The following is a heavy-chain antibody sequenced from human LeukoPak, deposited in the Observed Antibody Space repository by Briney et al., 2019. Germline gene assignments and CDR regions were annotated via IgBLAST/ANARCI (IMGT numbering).Heavy chain of an antibody. D-gene: IGHD2-15*01. CDR3: ARVDCSGGSCYSHY. CDR1: GFTFSSYW. CDR2: INSDGSST. Sequence: GGSLRLSCAASGFTFSSYWMHWVRQAPGKGLVWVSRINSDGSSTSYADSVKGRFTISRDDAKNTLYLQMNSLRAEDTAVYYCARVDCSGGSCYSHYWGQGTLVTVSS. V-gene: IGHV3-74*01. J-gene: IGHJ4*02.